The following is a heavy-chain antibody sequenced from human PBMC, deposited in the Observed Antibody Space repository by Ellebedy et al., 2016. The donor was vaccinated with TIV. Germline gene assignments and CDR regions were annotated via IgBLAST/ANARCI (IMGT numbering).Heavy chain of an antibody. CDR1: GASITSSSYY. V-gene: IGHV4-39*07. CDR2: ITHSGST. CDR3: ARGLARDY. J-gene: IGHJ4*02. Sequence: SETLSLTCTVSGASITSSSYYWGWIRQPPGKGLEWIGEITHSGSTNYNPSLKSRVTISVDTSKNQFSLNLSSVTAADTAVYYCARGLARDYWGQGTLVTVSS.